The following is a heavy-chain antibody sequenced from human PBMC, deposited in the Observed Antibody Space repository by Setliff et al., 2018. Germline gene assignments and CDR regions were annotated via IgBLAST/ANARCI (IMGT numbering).Heavy chain of an antibody. V-gene: IGHV1-18*01. CDR3: VRDLMGDY. D-gene: IGHD3-10*01. CDR1: GYTFTSYG. Sequence: ASVKVSCKASGYTFTSYGITWVRQAPGQGLEWMGWISGYSGNTNYAQKFQGRVTITTDTSTNTAYMDLRSLRSDDTAVYYCVRDLMGDYWGQGTLVT. CDR2: ISGYSGNT. J-gene: IGHJ4*02.